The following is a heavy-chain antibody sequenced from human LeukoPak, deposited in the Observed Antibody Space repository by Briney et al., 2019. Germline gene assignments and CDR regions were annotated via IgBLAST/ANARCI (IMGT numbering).Heavy chain of an antibody. V-gene: IGHV1-18*01. D-gene: IGHD3-10*01. CDR2: ISAYNGNT. J-gene: IGHJ4*02. Sequence: ASVKVSCKASAYTFSIYGFNWVRQAPGQGLEWMGWISAYNGNTKYAQKLQGRFTMTTDTSTSTAYMELRSLTSDDTAVYYCARDLDASGSYYTDFWGQGTLVTVSS. CDR3: ARDLDASGSYYTDF. CDR1: AYTFSIYG.